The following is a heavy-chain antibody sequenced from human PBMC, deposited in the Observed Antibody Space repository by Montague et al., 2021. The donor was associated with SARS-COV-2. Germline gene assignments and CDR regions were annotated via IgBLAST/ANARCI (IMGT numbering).Heavy chain of an antibody. CDR2: ISAYNGNT. CDR3: ARCAVVVITTCDALDI. Sequence: SEKVSCKASGYTFTRYCISWVRQAPGQGLEWTGWISAYNGNTNYAQKLQARVTMTTDTSTNTAYMELMSLRSDDTAVYYCARCAVVVITTCDALDIWGQGTMVTVSS. D-gene: IGHD3-22*01. V-gene: IGHV1-18*01. J-gene: IGHJ3*02. CDR1: GYTFTRYC.